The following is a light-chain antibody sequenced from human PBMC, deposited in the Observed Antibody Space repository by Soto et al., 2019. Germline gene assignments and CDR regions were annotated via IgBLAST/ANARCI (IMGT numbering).Light chain of an antibody. J-gene: IGKJ2*01. V-gene: IGKV1-8*01. Sequence: AIRMTQSPSSFSASTGDRVTITCRASQDNSSYLAWYQQKVGKAPKLLIYAAATLQRGAPSRFSGSGSGTDFTLTISRLQSEDFATYYCQQYFSYPYTFGQGTKLEI. CDR2: AAA. CDR1: QDNSSY. CDR3: QQYFSYPYT.